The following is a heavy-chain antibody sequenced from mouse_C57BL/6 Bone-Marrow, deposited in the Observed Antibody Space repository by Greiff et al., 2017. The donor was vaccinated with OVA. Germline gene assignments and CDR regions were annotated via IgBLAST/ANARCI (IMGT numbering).Heavy chain of an antibody. CDR3: ARERDYYGTPDWYFDV. Sequence: VQLQQSGAELARPGASVKMSCKASGYTFTSYTMHWVKQRPGQGLEWIGYINPSSGYTKYNQKLKDKATVTADKSSSTAYMQLSSLTSEDSAVYYCARERDYYGTPDWYFDVWGTGTTVTVSS. CDR1: GYTFTSYT. J-gene: IGHJ1*03. D-gene: IGHD1-1*01. CDR2: INPSSGYT. V-gene: IGHV1-4*01.